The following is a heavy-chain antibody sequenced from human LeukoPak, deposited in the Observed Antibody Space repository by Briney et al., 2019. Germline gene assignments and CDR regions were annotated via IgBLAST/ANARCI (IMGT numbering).Heavy chain of an antibody. D-gene: IGHD6-19*01. Sequence: GASLRLSCAASGFTFSDYHMNWIRQAPGKGLEWVSYISPGGDTIYFADSVNGRFTLSRDSARNSLSLQMNSLTAEDTAVYYCAAGRDIAVAGPGGYFDYWGRGTLVTVSS. CDR3: AAGRDIAVAGPGGYFDY. V-gene: IGHV3-11*01. CDR2: ISPGGDTI. J-gene: IGHJ4*02. CDR1: GFTFSDYH.